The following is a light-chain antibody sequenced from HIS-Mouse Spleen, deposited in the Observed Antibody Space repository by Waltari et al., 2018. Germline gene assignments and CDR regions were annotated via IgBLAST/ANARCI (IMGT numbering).Light chain of an antibody. CDR1: KLGDKY. J-gene: IGLJ2*01. CDR3: QAWDSSTVV. V-gene: IGLV3-1*01. CDR2: QDS. Sequence: SYELTQPPSVSVSPGQTASITCSGDKLGDKYACWYQQKPGQSPVLVIYQDSKRPSGIPKRFSGSNSGNTATLTTSETQAMDEADYYCQAWDSSTVVFGGGTKLTVL.